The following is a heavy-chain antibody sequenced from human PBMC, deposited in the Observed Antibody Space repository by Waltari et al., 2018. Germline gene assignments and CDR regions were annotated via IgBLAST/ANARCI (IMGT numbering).Heavy chain of an antibody. V-gene: IGHV7-4-1*02. Sequence: QVQLVQSGSALKKPGASVNITCKASGNTDNLSAINWVRQAPGQGLEWMGWINTNTGHPSYAQGFTRRFVFSFDTSVNTAFLQINSLKADDTAMYYCATVLGAAPATRVTWGQGTLVTVSS. CDR1: GNTDNLSA. CDR3: ATVLGAAPATRVT. CDR2: INTNTGHP. J-gene: IGHJ4*02. D-gene: IGHD6-13*01.